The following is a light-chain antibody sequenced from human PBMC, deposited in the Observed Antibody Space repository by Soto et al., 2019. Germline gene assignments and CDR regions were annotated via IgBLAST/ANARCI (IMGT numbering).Light chain of an antibody. CDR2: GNS. J-gene: IGLJ1*01. Sequence: QSVLTQPPSVSGAPGQRVTISCTGSSSNIGAGYDVHGYQQLPGTAPKLLIYGNSNRPSGVPDRFSGSKSCTSASLAITGLQAEDEADYYCQSYDISLSGYVFGTGTKVTVL. CDR3: QSYDISLSGYV. V-gene: IGLV1-40*01. CDR1: SSNIGAGYD.